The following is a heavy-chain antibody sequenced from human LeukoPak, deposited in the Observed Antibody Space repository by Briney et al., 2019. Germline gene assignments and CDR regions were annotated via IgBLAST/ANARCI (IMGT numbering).Heavy chain of an antibody. CDR2: ISGSGGST. CDR1: GFTFSSYA. D-gene: IGHD2-2*01. CDR3: AKGGPWDIVVLGY. V-gene: IGHV3-23*01. Sequence: PGGSLRLSCAAAGFTFSSYARSWVRQAPGKGLEWVSAISGSGGSTYYADSVKGRFTISRDNSKNTLYLQMNSLRAEDTAVYYCAKGGPWDIVVLGYWGQGTLVTVSS. J-gene: IGHJ4*02.